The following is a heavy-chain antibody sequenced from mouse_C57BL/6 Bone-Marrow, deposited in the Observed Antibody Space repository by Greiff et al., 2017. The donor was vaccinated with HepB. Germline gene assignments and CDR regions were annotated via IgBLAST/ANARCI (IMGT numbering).Heavy chain of an antibody. J-gene: IGHJ4*01. V-gene: IGHV2-2*01. Sequence: VQLKESGPGLVQPSQSLSITCTVSGFSLTSYGVHWVRQSPGKGLEWLGVIWSGGSTDYNAAFISRLSISKDNSKSQVFFKMNSLQADDTAIYYCAGYYYGRGTYAMDYWGQGTSVTVSS. CDR3: AGYYYGRGTYAMDY. CDR1: GFSLTSYG. CDR2: IWSGGST. D-gene: IGHD1-1*01.